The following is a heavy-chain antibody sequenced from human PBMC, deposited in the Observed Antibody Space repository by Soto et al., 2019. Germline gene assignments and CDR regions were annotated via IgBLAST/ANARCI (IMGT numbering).Heavy chain of an antibody. CDR3: AKDLRLRFLAAQDYYGMDV. CDR1: GFTFSSYA. V-gene: IGHV3-23*01. D-gene: IGHD3-3*01. CDR2: ISGSGGST. J-gene: IGHJ6*02. Sequence: GSLRLSCAASGFTFSSYAMSWVRQAPGKGLEWVSAISGSGGSTYYADSVKGRFTISRDNSKNTLYLQMNSLRAEDTAVYYCAKDLRLRFLAAQDYYGMDVWGQGTTVTVSS.